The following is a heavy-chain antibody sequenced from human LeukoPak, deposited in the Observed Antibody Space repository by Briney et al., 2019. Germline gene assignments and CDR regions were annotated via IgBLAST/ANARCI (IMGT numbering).Heavy chain of an antibody. CDR3: ARDQDSSSYFDY. Sequence: SETLSLTCTVSSGSFSSYYWSWIRQPPGKGLEWIGYIHYSGSTNYNPSLKSRVTISVDSSKNQFSLKLSSVTAADTAVYYCARDQDSSSYFDYWGQGTLVTASS. D-gene: IGHD3-22*01. J-gene: IGHJ4*02. CDR1: SGSFSSYY. V-gene: IGHV4-59*01. CDR2: IHYSGST.